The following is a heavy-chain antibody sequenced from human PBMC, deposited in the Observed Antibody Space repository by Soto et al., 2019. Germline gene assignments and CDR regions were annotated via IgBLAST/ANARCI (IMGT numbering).Heavy chain of an antibody. V-gene: IGHV4-39*01. Sequence: QLQLQESGPGLVKPSETLSLTCTVSGGSISSSSYYWGWIRQPPGKGLEWIGSIYYSGSTYYNPSLKSRVPISEDPPKTHFPLKRSSVPAAARAVYSCARPADNGVAAAWFDLWGRGTLVTVSS. CDR1: GGSISSSSYY. CDR3: ARPADNGVAAAWFDL. CDR2: IYYSGST. D-gene: IGHD2-8*01. J-gene: IGHJ2*01.